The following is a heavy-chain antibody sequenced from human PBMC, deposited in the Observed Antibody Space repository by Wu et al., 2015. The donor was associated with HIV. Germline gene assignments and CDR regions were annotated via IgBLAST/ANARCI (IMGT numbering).Heavy chain of an antibody. D-gene: IGHD3-3*01. V-gene: IGHV1-2*02. CDR3: ARGEPTIFGVVITLYFDL. Sequence: QVQLVQSGAEVKKPGASVKVSCKASGYTFTGYYMHWVRQAPGQGLEWMGWINPNTGGTNYAQKFQGRVTMTRDTSISTAYMELSRLRSDDTAVYYCARGEPTIFGVVITLYFDLWGRGTLVTVSS. CDR2: INPNTGGT. J-gene: IGHJ2*01. CDR1: GYTFTGYY.